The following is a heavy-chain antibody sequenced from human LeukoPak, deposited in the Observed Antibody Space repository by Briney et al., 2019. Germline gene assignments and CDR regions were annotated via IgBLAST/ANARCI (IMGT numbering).Heavy chain of an antibody. CDR3: ARGDSSGYYFLFDY. CDR1: GGSISSGGYY. V-gene: IGHV4-31*03. Sequence: SETLSLTCTVSGGSISSGGYYWSWIRQHPGKGLEWIGHIYYSGSTYYNPSLKSRVTISVDTSKNQFSLKLSSVTAADTAVYYCARGDSSGYYFLFDYWGQGTLATVSS. CDR2: IYYSGST. J-gene: IGHJ4*02. D-gene: IGHD3-22*01.